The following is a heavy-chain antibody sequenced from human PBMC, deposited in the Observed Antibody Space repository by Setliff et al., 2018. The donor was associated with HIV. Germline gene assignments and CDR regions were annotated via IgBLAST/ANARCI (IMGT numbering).Heavy chain of an antibody. Sequence: ASVKVSCKVSGGTFTGYYMHWVRQAPGQGLEWMGWINPNSGGTDYAQKFQGRVTMTRDTSISTAYMELSRLRSDDTAVYYCARVGSYWTQFDYWGQGTLVTVSS. D-gene: IGHD2-15*01. J-gene: IGHJ4*01. V-gene: IGHV1-2*02. CDR2: INPNSGGT. CDR1: GGTFTGYY. CDR3: ARVGSYWTQFDY.